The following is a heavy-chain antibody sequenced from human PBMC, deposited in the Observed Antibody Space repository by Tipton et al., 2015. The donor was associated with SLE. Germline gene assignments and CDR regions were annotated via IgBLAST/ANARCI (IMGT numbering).Heavy chain of an antibody. CDR1: GGSISSSSYY. J-gene: IGHJ4*02. CDR3: ARDRVRGVIHY. V-gene: IGHV4-39*07. D-gene: IGHD3-10*01. Sequence: LRLSCTVSGGSISSSSYYWGWIRQPPGKGLEWIGSIYYSGSTYYNPSLKSRVTISVDTSKNQFSLKLNSVTAADTATYFCARDRVRGVIHYWGQGTLVTVSS. CDR2: IYYSGST.